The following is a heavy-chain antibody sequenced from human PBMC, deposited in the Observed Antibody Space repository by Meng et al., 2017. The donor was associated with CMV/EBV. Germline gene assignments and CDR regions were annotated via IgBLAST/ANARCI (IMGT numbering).Heavy chain of an antibody. CDR3: IREWYGEFS. CDR1: GFSFTDSW. J-gene: IGHJ5*02. CDR2: IQKIRDGGTT. V-gene: IGHV3-15*01. Sequence: LSCAASGFSFTDSWMSWVRQAPGKGLEWVGRIQKIRDGGTTDFAAPVKGRFTMSRDDSENTLYLQMNSLRSEDTAVYFCIREWYGEFSWGQGTLVTVSS. D-gene: IGHD3-10*01.